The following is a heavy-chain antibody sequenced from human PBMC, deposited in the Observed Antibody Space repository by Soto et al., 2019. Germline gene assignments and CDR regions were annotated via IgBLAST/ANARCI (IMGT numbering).Heavy chain of an antibody. CDR3: AREIERLLGY. CDR2: ISYDGSNK. CDR1: GFTFSSYA. V-gene: IGHV3-30-3*01. J-gene: IGHJ4*02. Sequence: QVQPVESGGGVVQPGRSLRLSCAASGFTFSSYAMHWVRQAPGKGPEWVAVISYDGSNKYYVDSVKGRFSISRDNSKNTLYLQMNSLRAEDTAVYYCAREIERLLGYWGQGTLVTVSS. D-gene: IGHD3-3*01.